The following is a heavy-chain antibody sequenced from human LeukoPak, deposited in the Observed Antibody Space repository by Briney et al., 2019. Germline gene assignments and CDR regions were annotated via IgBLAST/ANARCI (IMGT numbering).Heavy chain of an antibody. Sequence: SGGSLRLSCAASGFTFSNAWMNWVRQAPGKELEWVGRIKSKTDGGTTDYAAPVKGRFTISRDDSKNTLYLQMNSLKTEDTAVYYCSTTYYYDSSEGYWGQGTLVTVSS. V-gene: IGHV3-15*07. CDR3: STTYYYDSSEGY. CDR2: IKSKTDGGTT. D-gene: IGHD3-22*01. CDR1: GFTFSNAW. J-gene: IGHJ4*02.